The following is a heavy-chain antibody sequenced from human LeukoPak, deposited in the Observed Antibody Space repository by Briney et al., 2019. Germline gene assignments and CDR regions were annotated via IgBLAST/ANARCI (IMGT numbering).Heavy chain of an antibody. V-gene: IGHV3-11*04. J-gene: IGHJ4*02. D-gene: IGHD3-3*01. CDR2: IRSSGDT. CDR3: ARVKGSGYRNSIDY. CDR1: GFTVSDYY. Sequence: PGGSLRLSCAVSGFTVSDYYMTWVRQAPGKGLEWISYIRSSGDTFYADSVKGRFTISRDDAKGSLYLQMNSLRAEDTAVYFCARVKGSGYRNSIDYWGQGTLVTVSS.